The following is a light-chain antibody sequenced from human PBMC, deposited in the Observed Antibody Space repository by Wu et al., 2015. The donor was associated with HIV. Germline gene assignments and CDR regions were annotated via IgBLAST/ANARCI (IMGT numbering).Light chain of an antibody. CDR3: QQYSYWPT. CDR2: KAS. V-gene: IGKV1-5*03. J-gene: IGKJ4*01. CDR1: QSISNW. Sequence: DIQMTQSPSTLSASVGDRVTITCRASQSISNWLAWYQQKPGKAPKLLIYKASHLEGGVPSRFSGSGSGTVFTLTISSLQPEDFAIYYCQQYSYWPTFGGGTKVEIK.